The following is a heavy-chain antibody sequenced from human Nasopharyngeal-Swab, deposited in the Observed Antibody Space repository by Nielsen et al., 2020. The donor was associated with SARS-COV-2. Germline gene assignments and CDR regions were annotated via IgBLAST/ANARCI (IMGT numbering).Heavy chain of an antibody. CDR3: ARGAVYCSGGVCRTNFHY. CDR1: GGSISSNY. J-gene: IGHJ4*02. V-gene: IGHV4-59*01. CDR2: PHDSEVA. D-gene: IGHD2-15*01. Sequence: SETRSLTCSGSGGSISSNYWNWIRQPPGKGLEWIGYPHDSEVAKYNPSLKRRITISVDMSKNQFSLNLSSVTAADTAGYICARGAVYCSGGVCRTNFHYSGQGILVTVSS.